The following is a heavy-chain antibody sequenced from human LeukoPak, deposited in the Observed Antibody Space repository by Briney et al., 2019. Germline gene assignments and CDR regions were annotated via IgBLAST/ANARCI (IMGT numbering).Heavy chain of an antibody. CDR2: ISDSGGAA. Sequence: GGSLRLSCAASGFTFNNYAMGWVRQAPGKGPEWVALISDSGGAAYFADSVKGRSTISRDNSKNTVYLQMGGLRAEDTAVYYCAPDLRGSAWSLDDWGQGTLVTVSS. D-gene: IGHD6-13*01. CDR1: GFTFNNYA. V-gene: IGHV3-23*01. J-gene: IGHJ4*02. CDR3: APDLRGSAWSLDD.